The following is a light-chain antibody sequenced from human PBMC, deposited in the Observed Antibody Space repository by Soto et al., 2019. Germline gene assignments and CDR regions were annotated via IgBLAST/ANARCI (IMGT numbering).Light chain of an antibody. CDR3: LISYSGARPV. CDR2: DTS. V-gene: IGLV7-46*01. CDR1: TGAVTSGHY. Sequence: QAVVTQEPSLTVSPGGTGTLTFGSSTGAVTSGHYPYWFQQKPGQAPRTLIYDTSNKHSWTPARFSGSLLGGKAALTLSGAQPEDEAEYYCLISYSGARPVFGGGTKLTVL. J-gene: IGLJ2*01.